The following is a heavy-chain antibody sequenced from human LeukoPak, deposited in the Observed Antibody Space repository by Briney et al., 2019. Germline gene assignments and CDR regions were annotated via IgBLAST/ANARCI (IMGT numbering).Heavy chain of an antibody. Sequence: GGSLRLSCAASGLTFSSYAMSWVRQAPGKGLEWVSAISGSGGSTYYADSVKGRFTISRDNSKNSLYLQMNSLRAEDTAVYYCARDYGGYYYYYMDVWGKGTTVTVSS. CDR2: ISGSGGST. J-gene: IGHJ6*03. CDR3: ARDYGGYYYYYMDV. V-gene: IGHV3-23*01. D-gene: IGHD3-16*01. CDR1: GLTFSSYA.